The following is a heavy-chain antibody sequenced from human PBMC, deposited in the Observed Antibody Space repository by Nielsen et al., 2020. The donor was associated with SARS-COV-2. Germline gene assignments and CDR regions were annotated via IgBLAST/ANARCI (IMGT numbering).Heavy chain of an antibody. J-gene: IGHJ3*02. V-gene: IGHV3-64*01. D-gene: IGHD3-22*01. CDR2: ISSNGGST. CDR3: ARASGRWAWLLPGDAFDI. CDR1: GFTFSSYA. Sequence: GGSLRLSCAASGFTFSSYAMHWVRQAPGKGLEYVSAISSNGGSTYYANSVKGRFTISRDNSKNTLYLQMGSLRAEDMAVYYCARASGRWAWLLPGDAFDIWGQGTMVTVSS.